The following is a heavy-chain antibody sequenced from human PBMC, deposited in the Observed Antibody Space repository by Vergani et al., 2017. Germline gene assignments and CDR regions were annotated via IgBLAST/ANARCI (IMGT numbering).Heavy chain of an antibody. CDR2: IRSKANSYAT. CDR1: GFIFSGSA. J-gene: IGHJ4*02. D-gene: IGHD2-2*01. V-gene: IGHV3-73*02. Sequence: EVQLVESGGGLVQPGGSLKLSCAASGFIFSGSAMHWVRQASGKGLEWVGRIRSKANSYATAYAASVKGRFTISRDDSKNTAYLQMNSLKTEDTAVYDCTRRYCSSTSCYYFDYWGQGTLVTVSS. CDR3: TRRYCSSTSCYYFDY.